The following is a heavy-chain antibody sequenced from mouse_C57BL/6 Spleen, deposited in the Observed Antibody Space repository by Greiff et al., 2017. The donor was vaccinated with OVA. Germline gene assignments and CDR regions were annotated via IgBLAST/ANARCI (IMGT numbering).Heavy chain of an antibody. CDR2: IWSGGST. CDR3: ASHYDYDGYYFDY. CDR1: GFSLTSYG. Sequence: VQRVESGPGLVQPSQSLSITCTVSGFSLTSYGVHWVRQPPGKGLEWLGVIWSGGSTDYNAAFISRLSISKDNSKSQVFFKMNSLQADDTAIYYCASHYDYDGYYFDYWGQGTTLTVSS. J-gene: IGHJ2*01. V-gene: IGHV2-4*01. D-gene: IGHD2-4*01.